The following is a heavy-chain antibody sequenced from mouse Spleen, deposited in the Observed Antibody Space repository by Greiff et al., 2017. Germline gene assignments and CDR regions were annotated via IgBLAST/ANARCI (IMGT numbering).Heavy chain of an antibody. J-gene: IGHJ1*01. CDR1: GYTFTSYW. D-gene: IGHD2-13*01. CDR3: ARDYGERYFDV. Sequence: QVQLKQPGAELVKPGASVKLSCKASGYTFTSYWMHWVKQRPGQGLEWIGMIHPNSGSTNYNEKFKSKATLTVDKSSSTAYMQLSSLTSEDSAVYYCARDYGERYFDVWGAGTTVTVSS. V-gene: IGHV1-64*01. CDR2: IHPNSGST.